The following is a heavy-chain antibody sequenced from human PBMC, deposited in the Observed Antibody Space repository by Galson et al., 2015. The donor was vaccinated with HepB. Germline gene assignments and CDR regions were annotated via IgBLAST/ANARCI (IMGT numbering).Heavy chain of an antibody. Sequence: SVKVSCKASGGTFSSYAISWVRQAPGQGLEWMGGIIPIFGTANYAQKFQGRVTITADESTSTAYMELSSLRSEDTAVYYCASHFRSYYYYYMDVWGKGTTVTVSS. V-gene: IGHV1-69*13. CDR2: IIPIFGTA. CDR3: ASHFRSYYYYYMDV. CDR1: GGTFSSYA. J-gene: IGHJ6*03. D-gene: IGHD3-3*02.